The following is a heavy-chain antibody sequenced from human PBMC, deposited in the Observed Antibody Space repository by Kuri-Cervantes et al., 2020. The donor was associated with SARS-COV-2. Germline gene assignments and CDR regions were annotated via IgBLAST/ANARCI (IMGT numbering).Heavy chain of an antibody. Sequence: ASVKVSCKASGYTFTSYDINWVRQATGQGLEWMGWMNPNSGNTGYAQKFQGRVTMTRNTSISTAYMELSSLRSEDTAVYYCARGVYVAAAGYNWFDPWGQGTLVTVSS. D-gene: IGHD6-13*01. CDR2: MNPNSGNT. V-gene: IGHV1-8*01. CDR3: ARGVYVAAAGYNWFDP. CDR1: GYTFTSYD. J-gene: IGHJ5*02.